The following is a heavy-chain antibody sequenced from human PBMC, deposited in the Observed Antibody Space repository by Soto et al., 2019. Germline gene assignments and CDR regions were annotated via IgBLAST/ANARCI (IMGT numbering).Heavy chain of an antibody. V-gene: IGHV1-69*19. D-gene: IGHD3-10*01. J-gene: IGHJ4*02. Sequence: QVQLVQSGAEMKKPGSSVKVSCQSSGGTFNTYAMNWVRQAPGQGPEWMGDISPMFGAANYAPKFQARVTITADESTGTSYMQFSSLTSEDTALYFCAREVQVHTPAFVYWGQGTLVTFSS. CDR2: ISPMFGAA. CDR1: GGTFNTYA. CDR3: AREVQVHTPAFVY.